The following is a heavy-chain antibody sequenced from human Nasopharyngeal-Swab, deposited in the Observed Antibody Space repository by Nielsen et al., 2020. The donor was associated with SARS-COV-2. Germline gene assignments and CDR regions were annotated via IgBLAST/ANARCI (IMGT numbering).Heavy chain of an antibody. V-gene: IGHV4-59*01. J-gene: IGHJ5*02. D-gene: IGHD2-8*01. CDR2: TYYSGST. Sequence: PGKGLEWIGYTYYSGSTNYNPSLKSRVTISVDTSKNQFSLKLSSVTAADTAVYYCARVVMVYAIYWFDPWGQGTLVTVSS. CDR3: ARVVMVYAIYWFDP.